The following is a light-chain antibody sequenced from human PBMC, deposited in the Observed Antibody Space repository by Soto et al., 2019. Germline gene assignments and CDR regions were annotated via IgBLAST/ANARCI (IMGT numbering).Light chain of an antibody. CDR3: QQYGNWPRT. Sequence: EIVLTQSPGTLSLSPGKRATLSCRASQSLSVTLAWYQQKLGQAPRLLIYATSTRASGIPARFSGSGSGTDFTLSISSLQSEDSAVYFCQQYGNWPRTFGQGTKVDIK. CDR1: QSLSVT. J-gene: IGKJ1*01. CDR2: ATS. V-gene: IGKV3-15*01.